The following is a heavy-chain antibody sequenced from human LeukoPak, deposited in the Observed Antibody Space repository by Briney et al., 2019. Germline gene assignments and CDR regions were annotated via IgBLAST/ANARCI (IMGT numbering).Heavy chain of an antibody. CDR2: INPNSGGT. D-gene: IGHD3-10*01. Sequence: ASVKVSCKASGYTFTGYYMHWVRQAPGQGFEWMGWINPNSGGTNYAQKFQGRVTMTRDTSISTAYMELSRLRSDDTAVYYCARPRAMVRGVIAGHWFDPWGQGTLVTVSS. CDR3: ARPRAMVRGVIAGHWFDP. CDR1: GYTFTGYY. J-gene: IGHJ5*02. V-gene: IGHV1-2*02.